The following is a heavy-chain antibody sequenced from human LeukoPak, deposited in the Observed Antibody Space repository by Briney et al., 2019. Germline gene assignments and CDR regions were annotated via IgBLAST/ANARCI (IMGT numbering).Heavy chain of an antibody. CDR1: GGSFSGYY. CDR3: ARGSFRITMIVVVPVGFDY. V-gene: IGHV4-34*01. J-gene: IGHJ4*02. Sequence: PSETLSLTCAVYGGSFSGYYWSWIRQPPGKGLEWIGEINHSGSTNYNPSLKSRVTISVDTSKNQFSLKLSSVTAADTAVYYCARGSFRITMIVVVPVGFDYWGQGTLVTVSS. D-gene: IGHD3-22*01. CDR2: INHSGST.